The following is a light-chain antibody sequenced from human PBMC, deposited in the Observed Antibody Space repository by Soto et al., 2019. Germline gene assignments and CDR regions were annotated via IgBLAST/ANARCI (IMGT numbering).Light chain of an antibody. J-gene: IGKJ1*01. CDR3: QQYGSW. CDR1: RGITNY. CDR2: AAS. Sequence: DIQMTQSPSAMSASVGDRVTITCRASRGITNYVAWFQQKPGQVPKRLIYAASSLQRGVPSRFSGSGSGTEFTLTISRLEPEDFAVYYCQQYGSWFGQGTKVEIK. V-gene: IGKV1-17*03.